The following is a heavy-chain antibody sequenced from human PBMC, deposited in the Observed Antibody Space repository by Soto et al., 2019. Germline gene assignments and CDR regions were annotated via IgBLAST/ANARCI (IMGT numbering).Heavy chain of an antibody. CDR1: GYTFTSYY. V-gene: IGHV1-46*01. J-gene: IGHJ4*02. CDR2: INPSGGST. CDR3: ARVRRPKRGGRTAYYFDY. Sequence: ASVKVSCKASGYTFTSYYMHWVRQAPGQGLEWMGIINPSGGSTSYAQKFQGRVTMTRDTSTSTVYMELSSLRSEDTAMYYCARVRRPKRGGRTAYYFDYWGKGTLVNVCS. D-gene: IGHD3-3*01.